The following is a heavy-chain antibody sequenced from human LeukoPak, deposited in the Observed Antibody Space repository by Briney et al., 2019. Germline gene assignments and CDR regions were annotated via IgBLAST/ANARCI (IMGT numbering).Heavy chain of an antibody. D-gene: IGHD2-2*01. CDR2: IYSGGST. CDR1: GFTVSSNY. CDR3: ARSYCSSTSCSPYYYYYYYMDV. J-gene: IGHJ6*03. V-gene: IGHV3-53*01. Sequence: SGGSLRLSCAASGFTVSSNYMSWVRQAPGKGLEWVSVIYSGGSTYYADSVKGRFTISRDNAKNSLYLQMNSLRAEDTAVYYCARSYCSSTSCSPYYYYYYYMDVWGKGTTVTVSS.